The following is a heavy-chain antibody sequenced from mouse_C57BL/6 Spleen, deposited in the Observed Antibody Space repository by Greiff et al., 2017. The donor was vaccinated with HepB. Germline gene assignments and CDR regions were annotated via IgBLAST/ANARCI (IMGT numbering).Heavy chain of an antibody. CDR2: IYPSDSET. CDR3: AREGDYDEAY. V-gene: IGHV1-61*01. Sequence: QVHVKQPGAELVRPGSSVKLSCKASGYTFTSYWMDWVKQRPGQGLEWIGNIYPSDSETHYNQKFKDKATLTVDKSSSTAYMQLSSLTSEDSAVYYCAREGDYDEAYWGQGTLVTVSA. J-gene: IGHJ3*01. D-gene: IGHD2-4*01. CDR1: GYTFTSYW.